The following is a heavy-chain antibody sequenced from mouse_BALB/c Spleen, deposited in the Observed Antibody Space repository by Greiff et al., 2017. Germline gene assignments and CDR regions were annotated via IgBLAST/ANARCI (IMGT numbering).Heavy chain of an antibody. D-gene: IGHD1-1*01. J-gene: IGHJ3*01. Sequence: VQLQQSGAELARPGASVKLSCKASGYTFTSYWMQWVKQRPGQGLEWIGAIYPGDGDTRYTQKFKGKATLTADKSSSTAYMQLSSLASEDSAVYYCARSRHNYEDLFAYWGQGTLVTVSA. V-gene: IGHV1-87*01. CDR3: ARSRHNYEDLFAY. CDR1: GYTFTSYW. CDR2: IYPGDGDT.